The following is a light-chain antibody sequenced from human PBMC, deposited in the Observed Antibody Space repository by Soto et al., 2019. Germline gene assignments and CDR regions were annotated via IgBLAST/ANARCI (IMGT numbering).Light chain of an antibody. CDR2: DGS. Sequence: QSALTQPASVSGSPGQSITISCTGTSSDVGSYNLVSWYQQHPGKAPKLMIYDGSKRPSGVSNRFSGSKSGNTASLTISGLQDEADYDYYCCEYARSSTFVFGGGTKLTVL. V-gene: IGLV2-23*03. CDR1: SSDVGSYNL. CDR3: CEYARSSTFV. J-gene: IGLJ2*01.